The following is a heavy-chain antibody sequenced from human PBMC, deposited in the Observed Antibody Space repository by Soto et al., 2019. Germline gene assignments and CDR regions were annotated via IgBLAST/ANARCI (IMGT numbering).Heavy chain of an antibody. J-gene: IGHJ4*02. CDR3: AKCPRLLLWFGESPGY. Sequence: SETLSLTCTVSGGSISSGGYYWSWIRQHPRKGLEWIGYIYYSGSTYYNPSLKSRVTISVDTSKNQFSLKLSSVTAADTAVYYCAKCPRLLLWFGESPGYWGQGTLVTVSS. CDR1: GGSISSGGYY. V-gene: IGHV4-31*03. CDR2: IYYSGST. D-gene: IGHD3-10*01.